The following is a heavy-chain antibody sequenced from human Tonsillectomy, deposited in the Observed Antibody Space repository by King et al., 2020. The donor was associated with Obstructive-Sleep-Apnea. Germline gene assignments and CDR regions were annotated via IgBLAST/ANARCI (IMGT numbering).Heavy chain of an antibody. CDR2: IYYSGST. J-gene: IGHJ1*01. CDR3: ARGTGGYDILTGYYNSYFQH. D-gene: IGHD3-9*01. CDR1: GGSISSGNYY. V-gene: IGHV4-31*03. Sequence: VQLQESGPGLVKPSQTLSLTCTVSGGSISSGNYYWSWIRQHPGKGLEWIGSIYYSGSTYYSPSLKSRLTISVDTSKDHLSLKLSSVTAVDTAVYYCARGTGGYDILTGYYNSYFQHWGQGTLVTVSS.